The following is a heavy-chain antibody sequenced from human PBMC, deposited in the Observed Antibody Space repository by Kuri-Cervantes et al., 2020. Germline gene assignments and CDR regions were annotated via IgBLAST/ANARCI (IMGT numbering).Heavy chain of an antibody. Sequence: SETLSLTCAVYGGSFSGYYWSWIRQPPGKGLEWIGEINHSGSTNYNPSLKSRVTISVDTSKNQFSLKLSSVTAADTAVYYCARGRGYYYYYMDVWGKGTTVTVSS. CDR2: INHSGST. J-gene: IGHJ6*03. CDR1: GGSFSGYY. CDR3: ARGRGYYYYYMDV. D-gene: IGHD3-10*01. V-gene: IGHV4-34*01.